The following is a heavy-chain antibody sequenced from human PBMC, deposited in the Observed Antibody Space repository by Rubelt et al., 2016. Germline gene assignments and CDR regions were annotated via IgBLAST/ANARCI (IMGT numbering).Heavy chain of an antibody. Sequence: QVQLVQSGAEVKKPGASVKVSCKASGYTFTTYGISWVRQAPGTGLEWMGWISTYNRNTNYAQKLRGRVTMTTDPATTPAYMGLRSLRSDATAVYNCARVMITYGGVIEVGWFAPWGQGTLATVSS. CDR3: ARVMITYGGVIEVGWFAP. J-gene: IGHJ5*02. V-gene: IGHV1-18*01. D-gene: IGHD3-16*02. CDR1: GYTFTTYG. CDR2: ISTYNRNT.